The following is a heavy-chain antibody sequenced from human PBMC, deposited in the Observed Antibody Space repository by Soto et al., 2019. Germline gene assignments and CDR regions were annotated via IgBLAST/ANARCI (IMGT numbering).Heavy chain of an antibody. D-gene: IGHD3-22*01. V-gene: IGHV1-18*01. CDR1: GYTFTRNG. CDR3: VKDRDSNSWPSRDV. CDR2: ISPKSGSI. J-gene: IGHJ6*02. Sequence: QVHLVQSGAEVKKPGASVNVSCKTSGYTFTRNGTSWVRQAPGQGLEWMGWISPKSGSIKYAQKFQGRVIMTTDTSTSTAYMELRSLRSDDTAVYYCVKDRDSNSWPSRDVWGPGTTVTVSS.